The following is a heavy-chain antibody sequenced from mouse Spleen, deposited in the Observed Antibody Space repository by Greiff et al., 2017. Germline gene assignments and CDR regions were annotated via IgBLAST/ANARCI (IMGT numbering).Heavy chain of an antibody. CDR1: GYTFTDYN. V-gene: IGHV1-22*01. D-gene: IGHD1-1*01. CDR2: INPNNGGT. CDR3: ARGGRYYFDY. Sequence: VQLKESGPELVKPGASVKMSCKASGYTFTDYNMHWVKQSHGKSLEWIGYINPNNGGTSYNQKFKGKATLTVNKSSSTAYMELRSLTSEDSAVYYCARGGRYYFDYWGQGTTLTVSS. J-gene: IGHJ2*01.